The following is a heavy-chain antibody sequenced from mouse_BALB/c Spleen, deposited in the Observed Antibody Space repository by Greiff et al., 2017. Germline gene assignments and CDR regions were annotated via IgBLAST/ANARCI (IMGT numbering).Heavy chain of an antibody. D-gene: IGHD1-1*01. CDR3: TRDSYGSPMDY. J-gene: IGHJ4*01. CDR1: GFTFSSYT. V-gene: IGHV5-6-4*01. Sequence: EVKLMESGGGLVKPGGSLKLSCAASGFTFSSYTMSWVRQTPEKRLEWVATISSGGSYTYYPDSVKGRFTISRDNAKNTLYLQMSSLKSEDTAMYYCTRDSYGSPMDYWGQGTSVTVSS. CDR2: ISSGGSYT.